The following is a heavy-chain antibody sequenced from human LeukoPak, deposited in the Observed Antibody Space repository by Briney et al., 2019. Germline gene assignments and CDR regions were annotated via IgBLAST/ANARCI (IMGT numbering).Heavy chain of an antibody. CDR3: ARDVGGGWLQS. CDR1: GGSISSYY. J-gene: IGHJ4*02. Sequence: SETLSLTCTVSGGSISSYYWSWIRQPPGKGLEWIGDIHYSGSTNYNPSLKSRVTISVDMSKNQFSLRLSSVTAADTAVYYCARDVGGGWLQSWGQGTLVTVSS. V-gene: IGHV4-59*01. CDR2: IHYSGST. D-gene: IGHD5-24*01.